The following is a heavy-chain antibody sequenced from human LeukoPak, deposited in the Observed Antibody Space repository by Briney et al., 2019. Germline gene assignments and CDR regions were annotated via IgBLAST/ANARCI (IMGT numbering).Heavy chain of an antibody. V-gene: IGHV1-8*01. Sequence: ASVKVSCKASGYTFTSYDINWVRQANGQGREWMGWMNPNSGNTGYAQKFQRRVTMTRNTSISTAYMELSSLRSEDTAVYYCARGRSSWPPYYYYYMDVWGKGTTVTVSS. CDR3: ARGRSSWPPYYYYYMDV. CDR2: MNPNSGNT. CDR1: GYTFTSYD. J-gene: IGHJ6*03. D-gene: IGHD6-13*01.